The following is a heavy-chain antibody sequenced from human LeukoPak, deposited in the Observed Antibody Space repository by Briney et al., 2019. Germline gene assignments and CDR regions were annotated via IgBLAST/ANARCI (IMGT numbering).Heavy chain of an antibody. V-gene: IGHV3-64*02. J-gene: IGHJ4*02. CDR1: GLTFRGYA. D-gene: IGHD3-16*01. CDR3: ARDGGGYGFDY. Sequence: GGSLRLSCAASGLTFRGYAMHWVRQAPGKGLEYVSAISTDGGSTYYADSVKGRFTISRDNSKNTLYLQMGSLGTEDMAVYYCARDGGGYGFDYWGQGTLVTVSS. CDR2: ISTDGGST.